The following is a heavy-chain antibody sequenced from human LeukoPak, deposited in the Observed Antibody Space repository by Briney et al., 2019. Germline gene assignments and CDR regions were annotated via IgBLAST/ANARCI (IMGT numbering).Heavy chain of an antibody. J-gene: IGHJ4*02. D-gene: IGHD6-13*01. CDR1: GFTVSSNY. V-gene: IGHV3-66*02. CDR3: ARSSRWYRVSDL. Sequence: GGSLRLSCAASGFTVSSNYMSWVRQAPGKGLEWVSVVYSGGSIYYADSVKGRFTISRDNSKNTLYLQMNSLRAEDTAVYYCARSSRWYRVSDLWGQGTLVTVSS. CDR2: VYSGGSI.